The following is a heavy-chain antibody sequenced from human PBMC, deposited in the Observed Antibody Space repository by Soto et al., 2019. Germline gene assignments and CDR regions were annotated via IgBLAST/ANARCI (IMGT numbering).Heavy chain of an antibody. CDR2: TSHTRTT. D-gene: IGHD5-12*01. CDR1: GFSISCVF. J-gene: IGHJ3*02. CDR3: ARGTPWMDACDI. V-gene: IGHV4-59*13. Sequence: QVQLQESGPGLVKPSEPLSLTCTVSGFSISCVFWSWIRQSPGKGLECFVYTSHTRTTAYNPSLKSRVTISVATSQNQFSLKLSSVTAADTAVYDCARGTPWMDACDIWGQGTKVTVSP.